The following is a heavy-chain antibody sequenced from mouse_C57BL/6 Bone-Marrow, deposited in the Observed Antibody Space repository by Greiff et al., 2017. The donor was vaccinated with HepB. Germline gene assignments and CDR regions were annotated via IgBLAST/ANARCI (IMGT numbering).Heavy chain of an antibody. V-gene: IGHV1-42*01. Sequence: VQLQQSGPELVKPGASVKISCKASGYSFTGYYMNWVKQSPEKSLEWIGEINPSTGGTTYNQKFKAKATLTVDKSSSTAYMQLKRLTSEDSAVYYCALWSFAYWGQGTLVTVSA. CDR2: INPSTGGT. CDR3: ALWSFAY. J-gene: IGHJ3*01. CDR1: GYSFTGYY. D-gene: IGHD1-1*02.